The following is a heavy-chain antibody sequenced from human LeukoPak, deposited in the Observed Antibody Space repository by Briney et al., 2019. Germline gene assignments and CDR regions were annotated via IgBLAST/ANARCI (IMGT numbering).Heavy chain of an antibody. D-gene: IGHD3-9*01. CDR1: GGSISSGSYY. J-gene: IGHJ5*02. CDR2: IYTSGST. V-gene: IGHV4-61*02. CDR3: ARGFHDILTFDP. Sequence: SETLSLTCTVSGGSISSGSYYWSWIRQPAGKGLEWIGRIYTSGSTNYNPSLKSRVTISVDTSKNQFSLKLSSVTAADTAVYYCARGFHDILTFDPWGQGTLVTVSS.